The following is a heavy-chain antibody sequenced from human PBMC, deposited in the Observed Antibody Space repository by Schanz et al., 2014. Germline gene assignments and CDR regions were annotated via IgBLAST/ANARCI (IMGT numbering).Heavy chain of an antibody. Sequence: QVQLVESGGGVVQPGRSLRLSCAAYGFTLSSYAMHWVRQAPGKGLEWVAVISYDGSNKYYADSVKGRFTISRDNSKNTLYLQMSSLRHEDSAVYYCARANYRRKIDFDYWGRGTLVTVSS. D-gene: IGHD3-10*01. V-gene: IGHV3-30*14. CDR3: ARANYRRKIDFDY. CDR2: ISYDGSNK. CDR1: GFTLSSYA. J-gene: IGHJ4*02.